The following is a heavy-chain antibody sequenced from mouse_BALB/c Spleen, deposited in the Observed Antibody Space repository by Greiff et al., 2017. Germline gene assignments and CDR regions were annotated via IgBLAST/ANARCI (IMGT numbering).Heavy chain of an antibody. V-gene: IGHV14-1*02. Sequence: EVQLVESGAELVRPGALVKLSCKASGFNIKDYYMHWVKQRPEQGLEWIGWIDPENGNTIYDPKFQGKASITADTSSNTAYLQLSSLTSEDTAVYYCAPLLRLGFAYWGQGTLVTVSA. CDR1: GFNIKDYY. CDR3: APLLRLGFAY. CDR2: IDPENGNT. J-gene: IGHJ3*01. D-gene: IGHD1-2*01.